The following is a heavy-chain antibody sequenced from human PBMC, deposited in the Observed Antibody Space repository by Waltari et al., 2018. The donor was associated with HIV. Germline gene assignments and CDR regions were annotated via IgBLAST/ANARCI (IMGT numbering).Heavy chain of an antibody. V-gene: IGHV4-34*01. CDR1: GGSFSGYY. D-gene: IGHD3-10*01. J-gene: IGHJ5*02. CDR3: ARGREGLNYYGSGRRPHGFDP. Sequence: QVQLQQWGAGLLKPSETLSLPCAVYGGSFSGYYWSWIRPPPGKGLEWIGEINHSGSTNYNPSLKSRVTISVDTSKNQFSLKLSSVTAADTAVYYCARGREGLNYYGSGRRPHGFDPWGQGTLVTVSS. CDR2: INHSGST.